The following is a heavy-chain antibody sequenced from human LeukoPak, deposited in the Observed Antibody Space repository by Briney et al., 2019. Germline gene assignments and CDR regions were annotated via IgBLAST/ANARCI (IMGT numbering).Heavy chain of an antibody. CDR2: ISWNSGSI. V-gene: IGHV3-9*01. J-gene: IGHJ4*02. CDR3: AKAMGSRSGYAIDY. D-gene: IGHD5-12*01. CDR1: GFTFDDYA. Sequence: GGSLRLSCAASGFTFDDYAMHWVRQAPGKGLEWVSGISWNSGSIGYADSVKGRFTISRDNAKNSLYLQMNSLRAEDTALYFCAKAMGSRSGYAIDYWGQGTLVTVSS.